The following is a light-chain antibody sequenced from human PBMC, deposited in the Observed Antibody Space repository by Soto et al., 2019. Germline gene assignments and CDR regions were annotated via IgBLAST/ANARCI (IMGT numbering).Light chain of an antibody. J-gene: IGKJ1*01. Sequence: EIVLTQSPGTLSLSPGERATLSCRVSQSVSSSYLAWYQPKPGQAPRLXIYGASSRATVIPDRFSGSGAGTECTLTISRLEPEDFEVDDCQQYGSSPRTFGQGTKVDIK. V-gene: IGKV3-20*01. CDR1: QSVSSSY. CDR2: GAS. CDR3: QQYGSSPRT.